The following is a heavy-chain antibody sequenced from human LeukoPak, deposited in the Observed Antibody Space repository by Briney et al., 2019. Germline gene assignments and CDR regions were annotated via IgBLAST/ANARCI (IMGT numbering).Heavy chain of an antibody. CDR2: IWYDGSNK. CDR3: ARDKGNTAMTEGFDY. Sequence: GGSLRLSCAASGFTFSSYGMHWVRQAPGKGLEWVAVIWYDGSNKYYADSVKGRFTISRDNSKNTLYLQMNSLRAEDTAVYYWARDKGNTAMTEGFDYWGQGTLVTVSS. D-gene: IGHD5-18*01. J-gene: IGHJ4*02. CDR1: GFTFSSYG. V-gene: IGHV3-33*01.